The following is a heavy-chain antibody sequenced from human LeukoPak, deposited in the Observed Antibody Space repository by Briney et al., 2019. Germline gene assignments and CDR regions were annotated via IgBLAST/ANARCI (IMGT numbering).Heavy chain of an antibody. Sequence: SVKVSCKASGGTFSSYAISWVRQAPGQGLEWMGGIIPIFGTANYAQTFQGRVTITADESTSTAYMELSSLRSEATAVYYCARKGYSVLHDAFDIWGQGTMGTVSA. CDR1: GGTFSSYA. V-gene: IGHV1-69*01. D-gene: IGHD6-13*01. J-gene: IGHJ3*02. CDR2: IIPIFGTA. CDR3: ARKGYSVLHDAFDI.